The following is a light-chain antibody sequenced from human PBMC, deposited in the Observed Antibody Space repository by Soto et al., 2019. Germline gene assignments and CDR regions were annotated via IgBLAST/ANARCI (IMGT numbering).Light chain of an antibody. CDR3: QQYYSTPLT. J-gene: IGKJ4*01. V-gene: IGKV4-1*01. Sequence: DIVMTQSPDSLAASLGERATINCKSSQSVLYSSNNKNYLAWYQQKPGQPPKLLIYWASTRESGVPDRFSGSGSGTDFTLTISSLQAEDVAVYYCQQYYSTPLTFGGGTRWIS. CDR1: QSVLYSSNNKNY. CDR2: WAS.